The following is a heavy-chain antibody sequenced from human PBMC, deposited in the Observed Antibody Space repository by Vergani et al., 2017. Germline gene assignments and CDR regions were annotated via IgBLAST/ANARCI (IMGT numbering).Heavy chain of an antibody. V-gene: IGHV1-69*13. D-gene: IGHD2-15*01. CDR2: IIPIFGTA. J-gene: IGHJ6*02. Sequence: QVQLVQSGAEVKKPGSSVKVSCKASGGTFSSYAISWVRQAPGQGLEWMGRIIPIFGTANYAQKFQGRVTITADESTSTAYMELSSLRSEDTAVYYCARVRGYCSGGSCYSXSYGYDYYYYGMDVWGQGTTVTVSS. CDR3: ARVRGYCSGGSCYSXSYGYDYYYYGMDV. CDR1: GGTFSSYA.